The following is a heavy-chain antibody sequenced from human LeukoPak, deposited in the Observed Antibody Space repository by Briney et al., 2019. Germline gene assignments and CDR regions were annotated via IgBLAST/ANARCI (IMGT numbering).Heavy chain of an antibody. D-gene: IGHD6-13*01. J-gene: IGHJ4*02. Sequence: PSETLSLTCTVSGGSISSSGYSWGWIRQPPGKGLEWIGSIYYSGSTYYNPSLKSRVTISVDTSKNQFSLKLNSVTAADTAVYYCARHGIGDSSKDYFDYWGQGTLVTVSS. CDR3: ARHGIGDSSKDYFDY. V-gene: IGHV4-39*01. CDR2: IYYSGST. CDR1: GGSISSSGYS.